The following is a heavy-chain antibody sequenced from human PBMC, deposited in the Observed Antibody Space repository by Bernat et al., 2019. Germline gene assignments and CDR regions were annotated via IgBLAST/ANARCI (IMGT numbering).Heavy chain of an antibody. V-gene: IGHV3-48*02. J-gene: IGHJ4*02. CDR2: ISSDSSTQ. CDR3: ARDQYGDYVFDN. Sequence: EVQLVESGGGLVQPGGSLRLFCAASGFTFSSYSMNWVRQAPGKGLEWVSYISSDSSTQYYADSVKGRFTISRDNAKNSLNLQMNSLRDEDTAVYYCARDQYGDYVFDNWGQGTLVTVSS. D-gene: IGHD4-17*01. CDR1: GFTFSSYS.